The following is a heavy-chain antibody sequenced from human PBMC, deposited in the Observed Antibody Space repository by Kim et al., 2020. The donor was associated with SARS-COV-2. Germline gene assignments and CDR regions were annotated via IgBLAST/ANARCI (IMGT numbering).Heavy chain of an antibody. J-gene: IGHJ4*02. V-gene: IGHV3-74*01. CDR3: ATRVHFTFDS. CDR1: GFTFTSNW. D-gene: IGHD3-3*02. Sequence: GGSLRLSCAASGFTFTSNWMHWVRQAPGKGLVWVSRINSDGSTTTYADSVKGRFTTSRDNAKNMLFLQMNTLTAEDTAVYYCATRVHFTFDSWGQGTLVTVSS. CDR2: INSDGSTT.